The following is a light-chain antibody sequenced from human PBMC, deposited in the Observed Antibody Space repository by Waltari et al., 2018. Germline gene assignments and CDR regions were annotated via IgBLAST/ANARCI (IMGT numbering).Light chain of an antibody. CDR1: SSNIGAGSD. Sequence: QSVLTQPPSVSGAPGQSVTISCTGSSSNIGAGSDVPWYQQIPGSAPKVLIYRDDNRPSGVPGRFSGSKPGTSASLSVTGLHVEDEADYFCQSYDRDLNAVLFGGGTKLTVL. J-gene: IGLJ2*01. CDR2: RDD. CDR3: QSYDRDLNAVL. V-gene: IGLV1-40*01.